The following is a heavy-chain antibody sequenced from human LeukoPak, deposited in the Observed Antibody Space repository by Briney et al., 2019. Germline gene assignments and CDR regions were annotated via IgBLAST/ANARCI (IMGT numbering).Heavy chain of an antibody. D-gene: IGHD5-18*01. J-gene: IGHJ4*02. Sequence: GGSLRLSCAASGFIFSSYAMSWVRQAPGKGLEWVSAISGGGSNTYYADSVKGRFTISRDNSKNTLYLQMNSLRAEDTAVYYCAKPGNSYGFDYWGQGTLVTVSS. V-gene: IGHV3-23*01. CDR2: ISGGGSNT. CDR3: AKPGNSYGFDY. CDR1: GFIFSSYA.